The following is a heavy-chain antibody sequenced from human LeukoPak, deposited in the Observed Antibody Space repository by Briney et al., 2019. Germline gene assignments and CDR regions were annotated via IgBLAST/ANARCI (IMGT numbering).Heavy chain of an antibody. Sequence: SETLSLTYAVYGGSFSGYYWSWIRQPPGKGLEWIGEINHSGSTNYNPSLKSRVTISVDTSKNQFSLKLSSVTAADTAVYYCARGHGYSSGWYMGYYFDYWGQGTLVTVSS. CDR1: GGSFSGYY. D-gene: IGHD6-19*01. CDR3: ARGHGYSSGWYMGYYFDY. J-gene: IGHJ4*02. V-gene: IGHV4-34*01. CDR2: INHSGST.